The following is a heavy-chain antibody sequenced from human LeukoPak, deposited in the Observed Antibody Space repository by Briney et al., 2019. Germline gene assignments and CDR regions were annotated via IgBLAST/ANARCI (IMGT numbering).Heavy chain of an antibody. CDR1: GFSFSYYG. V-gene: IGHV3-30*18. CDR3: AKDSSSRSWYFEH. D-gene: IGHD6-13*01. CDR2: ISFDGSIT. Sequence: PGGSLRLSCAASGFSFSYYGMHWVRQAPGKGLEWVSFISFDGSITYNADSVKGRLTISRDNSKNTVYLQMNRLRAEDTAVYFCAKDSSSRSWYFEHWGQGILVTVSS. J-gene: IGHJ4*02.